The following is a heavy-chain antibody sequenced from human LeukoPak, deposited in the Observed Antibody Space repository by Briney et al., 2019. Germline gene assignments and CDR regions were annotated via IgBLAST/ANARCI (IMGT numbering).Heavy chain of an antibody. D-gene: IGHD2-2*01. Sequence: PSETLSLTCAVYGGSFSGYYWSWIRQPPGKGLEWIGEINHSGSTNYNPSLKSRVTISVDTSKNQFSLKLSSVTAADTAVYYCARGPGAVVVPAAYYYYGMDVWGQGTTVTVSS. CDR2: INHSGST. V-gene: IGHV4-34*01. CDR1: GGSFSGYY. J-gene: IGHJ6*02. CDR3: ARGPGAVVVPAAYYYYGMDV.